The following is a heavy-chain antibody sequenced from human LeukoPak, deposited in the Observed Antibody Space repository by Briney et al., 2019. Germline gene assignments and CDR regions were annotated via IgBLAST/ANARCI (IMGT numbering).Heavy chain of an antibody. V-gene: IGHV1-69-2*01. J-gene: IGHJ4*02. D-gene: IGHD3-22*01. CDR3: ATNTYDPKGSGGFDY. Sequence: GASVKVSCKASGYTFTDYYMHWVQQAPGRGLEWMGRVDPEDGETIYAEKFRGRVTITADTSTDTAYMELSSLRSEDTAVYYCATNTYDPKGSGGFDYWGQGTLVTVSS. CDR1: GYTFTDYY. CDR2: VDPEDGET.